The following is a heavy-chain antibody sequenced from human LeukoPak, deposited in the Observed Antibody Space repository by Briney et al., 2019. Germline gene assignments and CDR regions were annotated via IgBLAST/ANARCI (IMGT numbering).Heavy chain of an antibody. D-gene: IGHD5-18*01. J-gene: IGHJ6*03. Sequence: SETLSLTCTVSGGSISSSSYYWGWIRQPPGKGLEWIGYIYYSGSTNYNPSLKSRVTISVDTSKNQFSLKLSSVTAADTAVYYCARTTEGGYTYGYFYYYYMDVWGKGTTVTISS. CDR1: GGSISSSSYY. V-gene: IGHV4-61*05. CDR3: ARTTEGGYTYGYFYYYYMDV. CDR2: IYYSGST.